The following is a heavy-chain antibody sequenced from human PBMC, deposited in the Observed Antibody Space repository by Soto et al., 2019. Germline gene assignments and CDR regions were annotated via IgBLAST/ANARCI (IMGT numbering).Heavy chain of an antibody. J-gene: IGHJ4*02. CDR1: GGSISSSSYY. CDR3: ARQFYFGSGSYYSRPFDF. V-gene: IGHV4-39*01. CDR2: IYYSGNI. D-gene: IGHD3-10*01. Sequence: SETLSLTCTVSGGSISSSSYYWGWIRQPPGKGLEWIGTIYYSGNIYYNPSLKSRVTISVDTAKNQFSLKLSSVTAADTAVYYCARQFYFGSGSYYSRPFDFWGQGTLVTVSS.